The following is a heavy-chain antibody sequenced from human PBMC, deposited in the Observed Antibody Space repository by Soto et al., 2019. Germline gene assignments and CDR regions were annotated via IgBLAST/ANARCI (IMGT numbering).Heavy chain of an antibody. Sequence: QVRLVQSGADVKKPGASVKVSCKTSGYTFTEFDINWVRQAPGQGLEWMGWMNTNTGNTGYAQKFQGIVTMTRDTSISTGYMELRRLRSEDTAVYYCARVVRFFGGHAGYWGQGTLVTVSS. CDR2: MNTNTGNT. V-gene: IGHV1-8*01. J-gene: IGHJ4*02. CDR1: GYTFTEFD. D-gene: IGHD3-3*01. CDR3: ARVVRFFGGHAGY.